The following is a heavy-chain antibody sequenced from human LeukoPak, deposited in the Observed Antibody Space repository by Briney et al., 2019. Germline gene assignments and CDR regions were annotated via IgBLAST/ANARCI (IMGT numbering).Heavy chain of an antibody. CDR1: GFTFSSYW. CDR3: ARVLRYFDWLYDY. V-gene: IGHV3-7*01. J-gene: IGHJ4*02. Sequence: PGGSLRLSCAASGFTFSSYWMSWVRQAPGKGLEWVANIKQDGSEKYYVDSVKGRFTIPRDNAKNSLYLQMNSLRAEDTAVYYCARVLRYFDWLYDYWGQGTLVTVSS. D-gene: IGHD3-9*01. CDR2: IKQDGSEK.